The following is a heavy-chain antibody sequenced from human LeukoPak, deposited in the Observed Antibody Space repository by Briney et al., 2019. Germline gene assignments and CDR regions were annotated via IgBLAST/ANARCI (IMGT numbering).Heavy chain of an antibody. D-gene: IGHD2-15*01. CDR3: AGYDNCSGGSCPV. CDR2: IYNSGST. J-gene: IGHJ4*02. V-gene: IGHV4-59*08. Sequence: PSETLSLTCTVFGDSISSYSWGWIRQPPGKGLEWIGYIYNSGSTNYNPSLKSRVTISVDTSKNQFSLKLSSVTAADTAVYYCAGYDNCSGGSCPVWGQGTLVTVSS. CDR1: GDSISSYS.